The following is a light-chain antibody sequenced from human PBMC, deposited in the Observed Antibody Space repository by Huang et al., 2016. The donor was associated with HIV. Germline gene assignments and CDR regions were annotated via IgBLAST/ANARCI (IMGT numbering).Light chain of an antibody. J-gene: IGKJ4*01. CDR3: QQYKSYPLT. CDR2: KAS. V-gene: IGKV1-5*03. Sequence: DIQMTQSPSTLSASVGDRVTITCRASQSISSWLAWYQQKPGTTPKLLIYKASSLESGVPSRFSGSGSGTEFTLTISSLQPDDFATYYCQQYKSYPLTFGGGTKVEIK. CDR1: QSISSW.